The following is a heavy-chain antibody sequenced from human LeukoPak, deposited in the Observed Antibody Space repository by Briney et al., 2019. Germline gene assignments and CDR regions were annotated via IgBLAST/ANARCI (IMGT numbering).Heavy chain of an antibody. CDR1: GVSISSSSYY. CDR2: IYYSGST. D-gene: IGHD2-2*01. J-gene: IGHJ4*02. Sequence: SETLSLTCTVSGVSISSSSYYWGWIRQPPGKGLEWIGSIYYSGSTYYNPSLKSRVTISVDTSKNQFSLKLSSVTAADTAVYYCARLDVVVPAATSTFDYWGQGTLVTVSS. CDR3: ARLDVVVPAATSTFDY. V-gene: IGHV4-39*01.